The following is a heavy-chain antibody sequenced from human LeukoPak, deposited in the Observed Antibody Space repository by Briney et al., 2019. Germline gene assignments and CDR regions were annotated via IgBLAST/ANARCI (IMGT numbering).Heavy chain of an antibody. J-gene: IGHJ4*02. CDR3: ARLYRSQVDY. CDR1: GGSFSGYY. CDR2: IYTSGST. V-gene: IGHV4-59*10. D-gene: IGHD2-2*01. Sequence: PSETLSLTCAVYGGSFSGYYWSWIRQPAGKGLEWIGRIYTSGSTNYNPSLMSRVTMSVDTSKNQFSLKLSSVTAADTAVYYCARLYRSQVDYWGQGTLVTVSS.